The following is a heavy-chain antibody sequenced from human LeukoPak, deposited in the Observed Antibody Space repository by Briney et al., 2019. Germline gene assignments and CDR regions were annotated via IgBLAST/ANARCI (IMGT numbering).Heavy chain of an antibody. V-gene: IGHV3-23*01. D-gene: IGHD6-6*01. J-gene: IGHJ4*02. Sequence: GGSLRLSCAASGFTVRSNYMSWVRQAPGKGLEWVSAISGSGGSTYYADSVKGRFTISRDNSKNTLYLQMNSLRAEDTAVYYCAKRSSYFDYWGQGTLVTVSS. CDR3: AKRSSYFDY. CDR1: GFTVRSNY. CDR2: ISGSGGST.